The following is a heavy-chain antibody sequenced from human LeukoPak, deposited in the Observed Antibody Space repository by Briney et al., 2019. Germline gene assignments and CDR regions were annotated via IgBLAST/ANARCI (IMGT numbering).Heavy chain of an antibody. CDR1: GASISSYY. Sequence: SETLSLTCTVSGASISSYYWSWIRQPPGKGLEWIASRHYRGTTNYNPSLESRVTISVDTSRKQFSLKLSSVTAADTAVYYCARGSDYYDSSGYYNYYYYGMDVWGQGTTVTVSS. J-gene: IGHJ6*02. D-gene: IGHD3-22*01. CDR3: ARGSDYYDSSGYYNYYYYGMDV. V-gene: IGHV4-59*01. CDR2: RHYRGTT.